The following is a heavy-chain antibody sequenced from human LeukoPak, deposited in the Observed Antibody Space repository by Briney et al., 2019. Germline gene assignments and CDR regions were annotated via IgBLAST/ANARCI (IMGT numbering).Heavy chain of an antibody. V-gene: IGHV3-30*04. CDR2: ISYSGDNT. D-gene: IGHD2-15*01. CDR1: GFDLNNYA. CDR3: ARESYCSGGSCYSGRAFDI. J-gene: IGHJ3*02. Sequence: PGGSLRLSCAASGFDLNNYAMHWVRQAPGKGLEWVTLISYSGDNTYYADSVKGRFTISRDSAKNTLYLQMNSLRAEDTAVYYCARESYCSGGSCYSGRAFDIWGQGTMVTVSS.